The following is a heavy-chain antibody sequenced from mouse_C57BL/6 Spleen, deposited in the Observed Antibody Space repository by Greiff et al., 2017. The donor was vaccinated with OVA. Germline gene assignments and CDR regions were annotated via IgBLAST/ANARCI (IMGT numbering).Heavy chain of an antibody. CDR3: ARHDGYYAWFAY. Sequence: QVQLQQSGAELVRPGTSVKLSCKASGYTFTSYWMHWVKQRPGQGLGWIGVIDPSDSSTNYNQKFKGKATSTVDTSSSTAYMQLSSLTSEDTAVYYCARHDGYYAWFAYWGQGTLVTVSA. J-gene: IGHJ3*01. CDR1: GYTFTSYW. V-gene: IGHV1-59*01. D-gene: IGHD2-3*01. CDR2: IDPSDSST.